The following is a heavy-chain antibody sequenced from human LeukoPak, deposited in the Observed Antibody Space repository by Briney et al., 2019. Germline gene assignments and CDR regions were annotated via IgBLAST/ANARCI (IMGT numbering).Heavy chain of an antibody. CDR1: AFTFTAYY. CDR2: INPKTGGT. CDR3: ARGASPYGSGSHYSDY. Sequence: ASVKVSCKTSAFTFTAYYIHWVRQAPGQGLEWMGWINPKTGGTNFAQKFQGRVTMTRDTSISTAYLELSGLISDDTAFYYCARGASPYGSGSHYSDYWGQGTLVTVSS. V-gene: IGHV1-2*02. D-gene: IGHD3-10*01. J-gene: IGHJ4*02.